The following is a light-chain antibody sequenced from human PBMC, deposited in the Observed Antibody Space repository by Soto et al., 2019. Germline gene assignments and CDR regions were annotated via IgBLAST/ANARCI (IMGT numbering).Light chain of an antibody. CDR3: QQRSGWPWT. J-gene: IGKJ1*01. Sequence: EIVLTQSPATLSLSPGERATLSCRASQSVSSYLAWYQQKPGQAPRLLIYDASNRTTDIPARFSGSGSGTDFTLTISSLEHEDFAVYYCQQRSGWPWTFGQGTKVEIK. CDR2: DAS. V-gene: IGKV3-11*01. CDR1: QSVSSY.